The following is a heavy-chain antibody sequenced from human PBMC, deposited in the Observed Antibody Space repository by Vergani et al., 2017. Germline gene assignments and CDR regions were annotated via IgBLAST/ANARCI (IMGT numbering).Heavy chain of an antibody. CDR3: VRVPLIRRGSGNYGINNYHGMDV. D-gene: IGHD3-10*01. J-gene: IGHJ6*02. CDR1: GFISSSYW. V-gene: IGHV3-7*01. CDR2: GNQDGSEK. Sequence: EGQLVESGGDWVQRGGSLRLSCAASGFISSSYWMSWVRQAPGKGLEWVANGNQDGSEKYYVDSVRGRFTISIDNAKNSIYLQMNSLRAEDTAVYFCVRVPLIRRGSGNYGINNYHGMDVWGQGTTVSVSS.